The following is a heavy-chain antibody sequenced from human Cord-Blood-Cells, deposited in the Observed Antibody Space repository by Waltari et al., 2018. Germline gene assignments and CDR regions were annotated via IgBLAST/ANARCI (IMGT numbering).Heavy chain of an antibody. CDR3: ARDRELGIWYFDL. CDR2: INPNSGGT. CDR1: GYIFTGYS. J-gene: IGHJ2*01. Sequence: QVQLVQSGAEVKKPGASVMVSCKASGYIFTGYSMHWVRQAPGQGLEWMGWINPNSGGTNYAQKFQGRVTMTRDTSISTAYMELSRLRSDDTAVYYCARDRELGIWYFDLWGRGTLVTVSS. D-gene: IGHD7-27*01. V-gene: IGHV1-2*02.